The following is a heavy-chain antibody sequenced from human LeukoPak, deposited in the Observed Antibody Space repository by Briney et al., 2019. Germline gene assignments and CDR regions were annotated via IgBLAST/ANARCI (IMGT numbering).Heavy chain of an antibody. D-gene: IGHD3-16*01. CDR3: ARGGGLDV. V-gene: IGHV3-7*03. CDR1: GFTFSSYW. J-gene: IGHJ6*02. CDR2: INHNGNVN. Sequence: GGSLRLSCAASGFTFSSYWMIWARQAPGKGLEWVASINHNGNVNYYVDSVKGRFTISRDNAKNSLYLQMSNLRAEDTAVYFCARGGGLDVWGQGTPVTVSS.